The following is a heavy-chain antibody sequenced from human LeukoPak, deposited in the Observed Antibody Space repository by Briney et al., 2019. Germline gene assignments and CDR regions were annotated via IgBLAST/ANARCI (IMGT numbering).Heavy chain of an antibody. CDR1: GDSIRSSSYH. V-gene: IGHV4-39*07. J-gene: IGHJ5*02. Sequence: PSETLSLTCTVSGDSIRSSSYHWGWIRQPPGKGLEWIGSIYYSGSTYNNRSLKSRVSISRDMSKNQLSLMLSSVTAADTAVYYCARGFGAGNYYYGWFDPWGQGTLVTVSS. CDR2: IYYSGST. CDR3: ARGFGAGNYYYGWFDP. D-gene: IGHD3-10*01.